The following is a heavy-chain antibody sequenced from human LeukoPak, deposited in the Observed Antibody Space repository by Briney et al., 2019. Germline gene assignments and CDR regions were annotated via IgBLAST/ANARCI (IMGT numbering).Heavy chain of an antibody. D-gene: IGHD3-16*01. V-gene: IGHV3-11*01. CDR2: ISSSGSTI. CDR3: ARRTYDLAFDP. Sequence: GGSLRLSCAASGFTFSDYYVSWIRQAPGKGLEWVSYISSSGSTIYYADSVKGRFTISRDNAKNSLYLQMNSLRAEDTAVYYCARRTYDLAFDPWGQGTLVTVSS. J-gene: IGHJ5*02. CDR1: GFTFSDYY.